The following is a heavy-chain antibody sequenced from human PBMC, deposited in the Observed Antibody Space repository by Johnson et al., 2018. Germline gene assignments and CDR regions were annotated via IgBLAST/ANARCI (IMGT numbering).Heavy chain of an antibody. Sequence: VQLVQSGGGLVQPGGSXRLSCAASGFTFSNAWMNWVRQAPGKWLEWVGRIKSKTDGGTTDSAAHVKGRFTNSRDDSKNTLYPQMNSLKTEDTTVYYCTTGEWGGGPTFDIWGQGTMVTVSS. J-gene: IGHJ3*02. V-gene: IGHV3-15*07. CDR3: TTGEWGGGPTFDI. CDR1: GFTFSNAW. D-gene: IGHD3-16*01. CDR2: IKSKTDGGTT.